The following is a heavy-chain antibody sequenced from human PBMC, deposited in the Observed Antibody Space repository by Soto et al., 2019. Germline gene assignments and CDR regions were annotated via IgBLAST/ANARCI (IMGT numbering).Heavy chain of an antibody. V-gene: IGHV6-1*01. CDR3: ARGTSNRLDY. CDR1: GDSVSSDSAT. CDR2: TYYRSNWYS. J-gene: IGHJ4*02. D-gene: IGHD1-7*01. Sequence: QVHLQQSGPGLVKPSQTLSLTCPISGDSVSSDSATWNWIRQSPSRGLEWLGRTYYRSNWYSDSAVSVKSRMTIRPDTSKNQFSLQLNSVTSEDTAVYYCARGTSNRLDYWGQGTLATVSS.